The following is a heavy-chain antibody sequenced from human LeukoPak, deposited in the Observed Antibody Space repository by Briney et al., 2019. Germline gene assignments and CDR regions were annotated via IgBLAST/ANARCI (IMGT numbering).Heavy chain of an antibody. CDR1: GGSFSGYY. CDR3: ARDAERYSSGWYGFDP. J-gene: IGHJ5*02. Sequence: SETLSLTCAVYGGSFSGYYWSWIRQPPGKGLEWIGEINHSGSTNYNPSLKMRVTISVATSKNQLSLKLSSVTAADTAVYYCARDAERYSSGWYGFDPWGQGTLVTVSS. V-gene: IGHV4-34*01. D-gene: IGHD6-19*01. CDR2: INHSGST.